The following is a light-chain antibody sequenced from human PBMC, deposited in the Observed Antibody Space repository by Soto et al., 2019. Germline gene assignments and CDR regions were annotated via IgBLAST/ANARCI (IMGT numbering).Light chain of an antibody. CDR2: DAS. V-gene: IGKV3-11*01. Sequence: VVTKSAGTLSLSPGEIATLSCRASQRVNSDLYWYHQKPGQAPRLLITDASNRATSSLARLSSGGAGTADSPTIISLVPEEYSVYYCQQRSNCPSLTFGGGTKVDIK. CDR3: QQRSNCPSLT. CDR1: QRVNSD. J-gene: IGKJ4*01.